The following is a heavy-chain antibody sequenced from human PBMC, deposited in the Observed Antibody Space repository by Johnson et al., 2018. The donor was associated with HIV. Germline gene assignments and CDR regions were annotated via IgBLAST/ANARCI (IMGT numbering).Heavy chain of an antibody. CDR2: ISFAGVKK. CDR1: GFSFSSYG. J-gene: IGHJ3*02. CDR3: ARGGLGFQNIHDPFDI. V-gene: IGHV3-33*08. D-gene: IGHD1/OR15-1a*01. Sequence: VQLVESGGGVVQPGRSLRLSCAASGFSFSSYGMAWVRQAPGKGLEWVTVISFAGVKKYYADSVKGRFTISRDNAKNSLYLQMNSLRAEDTALYYCARGGLGFQNIHDPFDIWGQGTMVTVSS.